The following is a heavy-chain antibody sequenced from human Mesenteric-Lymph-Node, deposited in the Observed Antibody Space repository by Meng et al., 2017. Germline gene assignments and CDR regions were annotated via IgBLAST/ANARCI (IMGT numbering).Heavy chain of an antibody. Sequence: GSLRLSCTVAGYSISSSYNWGWSRQHPGKGREGSGSTCHSGGTLYHPSLESRVSISVDASENRYSLKLNSVTAADTAVYYCARAGIATIGSDQIFDHWGQGTLVTVSS. CDR2: TCHSGGT. V-gene: IGHV4-38-2*02. CDR3: ARAGIATIGSDQIFDH. J-gene: IGHJ5*02. D-gene: IGHD2-21*01. CDR1: GYSISSSYN.